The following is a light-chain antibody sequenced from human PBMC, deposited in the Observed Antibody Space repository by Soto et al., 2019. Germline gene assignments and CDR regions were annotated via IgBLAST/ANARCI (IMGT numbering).Light chain of an antibody. J-gene: IGLJ3*02. V-gene: IGLV2-14*01. CDR1: SSDVGGYNY. CDR3: SSYTSSTTRV. CDR2: EVT. Sequence: QSVLTQPASVSGSPGQSITISCTGTSSDVGGYNYVSWYQQHPGKAPKVMIYEVTNRPSGVSNRFSGSKSGNTASLTISGLQAEDEADSYCSSYTSSTTRVFGGGTKLTVL.